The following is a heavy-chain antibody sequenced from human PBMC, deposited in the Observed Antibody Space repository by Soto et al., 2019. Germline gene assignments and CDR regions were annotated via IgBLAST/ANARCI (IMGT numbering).Heavy chain of an antibody. V-gene: IGHV1-18*01. CDR1: GYTFTSYG. Sequence: QVQLVQSGAEVKKPGASVKVSCKASGYTFTSYGISWVRQAPGQGLEWMGWISAYNGNTNYAQKLQGRVTMTTDTSTSTAYMELRSLGSDDTAVYYCARDLVVVPAAIGLYYYYGMDVWGQGTTVTVSS. D-gene: IGHD2-2*01. CDR2: ISAYNGNT. CDR3: ARDLVVVPAAIGLYYYYGMDV. J-gene: IGHJ6*02.